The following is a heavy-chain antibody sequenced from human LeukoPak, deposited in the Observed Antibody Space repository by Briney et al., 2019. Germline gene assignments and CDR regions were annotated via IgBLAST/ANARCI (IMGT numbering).Heavy chain of an antibody. D-gene: IGHD2-2*01. CDR1: GFTFSSYA. J-gene: IGHJ4*02. Sequence: GSLRLSCAASGFTFSSYAMSWVRQAPGKGLEWVSAISGSGGSPYYADSVKGRFTISRDNSKNTLYLQMNSLRAEDTAVYYCAKASSIVIVVGLGFDYWGQGTLATVSS. CDR2: ISGSGGSP. CDR3: AKASSIVIVVGLGFDY. V-gene: IGHV3-23*01.